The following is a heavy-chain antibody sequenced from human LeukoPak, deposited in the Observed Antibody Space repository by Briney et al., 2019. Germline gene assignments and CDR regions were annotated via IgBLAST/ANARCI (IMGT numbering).Heavy chain of an antibody. CDR1: GFTFDDYA. Sequence: GGSLRLSCAASGFTFDDYAMHWVRQAPGKGLEWVSGINWNSGDIGYADSVKGRFTISRDNAKNSLYLQMNSLRAEDMALYYCAKKASGSYHYFDYWGQGTLVTVSS. D-gene: IGHD1-26*01. V-gene: IGHV3-9*03. CDR2: INWNSGDI. CDR3: AKKASGSYHYFDY. J-gene: IGHJ4*02.